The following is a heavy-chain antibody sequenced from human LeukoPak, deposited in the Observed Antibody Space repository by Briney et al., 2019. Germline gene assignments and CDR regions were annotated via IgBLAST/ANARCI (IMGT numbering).Heavy chain of an antibody. J-gene: IGHJ6*03. Sequence: GGSLRLSCAASGFTVSSNYMSWVRQAPGKGLEWVSVIYSGGSTYYADSVKGRFTIPRDNSKNTLYLQMNSLRAEDTAVYYCARDRGIVGTTGYYYMDVWGKGTTVTVSS. CDR3: ARDRGIVGTTGYYYMDV. D-gene: IGHD1-26*01. V-gene: IGHV3-66*01. CDR1: GFTVSSNY. CDR2: IYSGGST.